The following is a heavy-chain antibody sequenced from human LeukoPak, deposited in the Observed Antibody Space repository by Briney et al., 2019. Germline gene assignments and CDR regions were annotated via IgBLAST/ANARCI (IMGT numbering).Heavy chain of an antibody. D-gene: IGHD2-15*01. CDR1: GFTFSYYW. J-gene: IGHJ4*02. V-gene: IGHV3-74*01. CDR2: ISSDGSST. CDR3: ARDPPGYCSGNSCYVY. Sequence: GGSLRLSCAASGFTFSYYWMHWVRQAPGKGLVWVSRISSDGSSTNHADSVKGRLTISRDNAKNTLYLQMNSLRAEDTAVYYCARDPPGYCSGNSCYVYWGQGTLVTVSS.